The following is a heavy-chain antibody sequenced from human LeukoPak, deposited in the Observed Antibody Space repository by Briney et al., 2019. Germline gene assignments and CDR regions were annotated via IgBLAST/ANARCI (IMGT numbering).Heavy chain of an antibody. CDR2: INPNSGGT. J-gene: IGHJ4*02. CDR1: GYTFTGYY. V-gene: IGHV1-2*04. CDR3: ARDRYSSSWSKGGFDY. Sequence: ASVKVSCKASGYTFTGYYMHWVRQAPGQGLEWMGWINPNSGGTNYAQKFQGWVTMTRDTSVSTAYMELSRLRSDDTAVYYCARDRYSSSWSKGGFDYWGQGALVTVSS. D-gene: IGHD6-13*01.